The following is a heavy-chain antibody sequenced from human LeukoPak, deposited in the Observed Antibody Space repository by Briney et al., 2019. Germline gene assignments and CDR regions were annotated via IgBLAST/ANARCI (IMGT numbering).Heavy chain of an antibody. V-gene: IGHV1-69*04. J-gene: IGHJ4*02. CDR1: GGTFSSYT. D-gene: IGHD6-19*01. CDR2: IIPILGIA. Sequence: HAASVKVFCKAPGGTFSSYTISWVRQAPGQGLEWMGRIIPILGIANYAQKFQGRVTITADKSTSTAYMELSSLRSEDTAVYYCARDWYSSGWYLDYWGQGTLVTVSS. CDR3: ARDWYSSGWYLDY.